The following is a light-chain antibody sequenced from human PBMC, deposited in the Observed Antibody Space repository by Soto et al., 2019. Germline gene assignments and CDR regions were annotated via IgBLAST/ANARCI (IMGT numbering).Light chain of an antibody. Sequence: EIVLTQSPGTLSVSPGERATLSCRASQTVGRNYLAWYQQKPGQAPRPLIYDASSRATVIPDKFSGSGSGTDFTLTISRVEPEDFAVYYCQQDATSPLTFGGGTKVETK. J-gene: IGKJ4*01. CDR2: DAS. CDR3: QQDATSPLT. V-gene: IGKV3-20*01. CDR1: QTVGRNY.